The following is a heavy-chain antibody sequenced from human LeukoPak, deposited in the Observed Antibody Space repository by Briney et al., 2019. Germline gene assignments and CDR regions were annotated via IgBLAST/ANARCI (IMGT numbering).Heavy chain of an antibody. Sequence: PGGSLRLSCAASGFIVSSNYMSWVRQAPGKGPEWVSAISGSGGSTYYADSVKGRFTISRDNSKNTLYLQMNSLRAEDTAVYYCAKGSRYSGYAFDYWGQGTLVTVSS. CDR2: ISGSGGST. CDR1: GFIVSSNY. V-gene: IGHV3-23*01. D-gene: IGHD5-12*01. J-gene: IGHJ4*02. CDR3: AKGSRYSGYAFDY.